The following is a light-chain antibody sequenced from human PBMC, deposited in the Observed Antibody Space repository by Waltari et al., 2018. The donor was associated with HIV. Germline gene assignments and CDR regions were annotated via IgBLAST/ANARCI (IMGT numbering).Light chain of an antibody. J-gene: IGLJ3*02. CDR2: DNN. Sequence: QSLLTQPPSVSAAPGQKVTISCSGSTSNIGSNSVSWYEQFPGAAPKLLISDNNKRPSGIPDRFSGSKSGTSATLAITGLQTGDEADYYCATWDSSLNAVVFGGGTKLTVL. CDR1: TSNIGSNS. V-gene: IGLV1-51*01. CDR3: ATWDSSLNAVV.